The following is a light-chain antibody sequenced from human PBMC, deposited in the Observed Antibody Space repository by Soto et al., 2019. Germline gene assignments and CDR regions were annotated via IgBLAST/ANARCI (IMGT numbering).Light chain of an antibody. J-gene: IGKJ4*01. V-gene: IGKV2-28*01. CDR3: MQALQTPS. CDR1: QSLLHSNGYNY. CDR2: LGS. Sequence: DIVMTQSKLSLPVTPGEPASISCRSSQSLLHSNGYNYLDWYLQKPGQSPQLLIFLGSNRASGVPDRFSGSGSGTDFTLKISRVEAEDVGVYYCMQALQTPSFGGGTKVDI.